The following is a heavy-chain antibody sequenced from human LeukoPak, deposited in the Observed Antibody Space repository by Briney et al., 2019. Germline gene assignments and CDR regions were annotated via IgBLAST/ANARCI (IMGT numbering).Heavy chain of an antibody. CDR3: SLLAVASDFDY. V-gene: IGHV3-48*03. CDR1: GFPLSIYE. Sequence: GGSLRLSSAVSGFPLSIYEMNWVRPAPGKGREWVSNIVSSGTTIYYADSVKGRFSISRDNAKSSLYLQMNSLRVEHTAVYYCSLLAVASDFDYWGQGALVTVSS. CDR2: IVSSGTTI. D-gene: IGHD6-19*01. J-gene: IGHJ4*02.